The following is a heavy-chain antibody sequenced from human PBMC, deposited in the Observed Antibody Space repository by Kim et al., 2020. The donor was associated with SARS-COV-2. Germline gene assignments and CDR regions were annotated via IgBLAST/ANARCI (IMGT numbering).Heavy chain of an antibody. CDR1: GGSISSYY. Sequence: SETLSLTCTVSGGSISSYYWSWIRQPPGKGLEWIGYIYYSGSTNYNPSLKSRVTISVDTSKNQFSLKLSSVTAADTAVYYCARGPRVTIFGVVTRQNWFDPWGQGTLVTVSS. CDR3: ARGPRVTIFGVVTRQNWFDP. J-gene: IGHJ5*02. CDR2: IYYSGST. D-gene: IGHD3-3*01. V-gene: IGHV4-59*01.